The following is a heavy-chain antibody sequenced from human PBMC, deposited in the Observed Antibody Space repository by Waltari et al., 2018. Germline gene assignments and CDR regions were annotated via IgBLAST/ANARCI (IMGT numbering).Heavy chain of an antibody. CDR2: NIPIFGTA. CDR1: GGTFSSYA. D-gene: IGHD3-22*01. Sequence: QVQLVQSGAEVKKPGSSVKVSCKASGGTFSSYAISWVRQAPGQGLEWRGGNIPIFGTANYAQKFQGRVTITTDESTSTAYMELSSLRSEDTAVYYCARARAKSRATYYYDSSGYYQASDAFDIWGQGTMVTVSS. CDR3: ARARAKSRATYYYDSSGYYQASDAFDI. V-gene: IGHV1-69*05. J-gene: IGHJ3*02.